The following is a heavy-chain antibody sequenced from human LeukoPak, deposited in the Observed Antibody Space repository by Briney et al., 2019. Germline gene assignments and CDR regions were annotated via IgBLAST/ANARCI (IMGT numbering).Heavy chain of an antibody. V-gene: IGHV5-51*01. Sequence: GESLKISCQGSGYTFTSYWIGWVRQMPGKGLEWVGIIYPGDSDTRYSPSFQGQVTMSADKSISTAYLQWSRLKASDTAMYYCARRDSSSYYYWGQGTLVTVSS. CDR1: GYTFTSYW. CDR3: ARRDSSSYYY. D-gene: IGHD6-13*01. CDR2: IYPGDSDT. J-gene: IGHJ4*02.